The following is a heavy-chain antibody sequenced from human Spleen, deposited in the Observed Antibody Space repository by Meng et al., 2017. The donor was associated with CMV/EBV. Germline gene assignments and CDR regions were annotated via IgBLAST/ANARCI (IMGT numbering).Heavy chain of an antibody. V-gene: IGHV4-39*01. CDR2: IYYGGST. CDR1: GGAITSTSYY. Sequence: GSLRLSCTVSGGAITSTSYYWAWIRQPPGKGLGWIGGIYYGGSTYYKPSLRGRITISVDKSKNQFSLKLRSVTAADTAVYFCAGGHIHDLWGPGTLVTVSS. J-gene: IGHJ4*02. CDR3: AGGHIHDL.